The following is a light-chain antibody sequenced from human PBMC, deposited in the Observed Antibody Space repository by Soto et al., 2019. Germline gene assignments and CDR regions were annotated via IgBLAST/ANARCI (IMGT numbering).Light chain of an antibody. Sequence: EIVLTQSPATLSLSPGERATLSCRASENVYNYLAWYQQIPGQPPRLLIYDASNRAAGVPGRFSGTGSGTDFTLTISSLEPEDFEVYYCLQRRDWQRTFGKRTKVDI. J-gene: IGKJ1*01. CDR3: LQRRDWQRT. CDR2: DAS. V-gene: IGKV3D-11*02. CDR1: ENVYNY.